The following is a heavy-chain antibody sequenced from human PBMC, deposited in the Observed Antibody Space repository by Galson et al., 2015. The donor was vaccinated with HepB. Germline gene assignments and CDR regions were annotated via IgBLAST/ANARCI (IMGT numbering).Heavy chain of an antibody. Sequence: SVKVSCKASGYTFTSYYMHWVRQAPGQGLEWMGIINPSGGSTSYAQKFQGRVTMTRDTSTSTVYMELSSLRSEDTAVYYCASGGRLRFLEWLPTQGSTPRNYYGMDVWGQGTTVTVSS. J-gene: IGHJ6*02. CDR2: INPSGGST. CDR1: GYTFTSYY. V-gene: IGHV1-46*01. D-gene: IGHD3-3*01. CDR3: ASGGRLRFLEWLPTQGSTPRNYYGMDV.